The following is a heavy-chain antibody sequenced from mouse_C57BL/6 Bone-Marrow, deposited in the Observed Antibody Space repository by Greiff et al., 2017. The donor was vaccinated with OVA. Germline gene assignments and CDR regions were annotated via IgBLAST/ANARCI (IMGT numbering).Heavy chain of an antibody. CDR2: IDPETGGT. Sequence: QVQLQQSGAELVRPGASVTLSCKASGYTFTDYEMHWVRQTPVHGLEWIGAIDPETGGTAYNQKFKGKAILTADKSSSTAYMELRSLTSEDSAVYYCAIRTVVATNFDYWGQGTTLTVSS. J-gene: IGHJ2*01. CDR1: GYTFTDYE. V-gene: IGHV1-15*01. D-gene: IGHD1-1*01. CDR3: AIRTVVATNFDY.